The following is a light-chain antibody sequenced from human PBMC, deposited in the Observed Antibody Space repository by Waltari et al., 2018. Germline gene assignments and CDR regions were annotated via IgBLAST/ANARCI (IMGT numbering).Light chain of an antibody. CDR2: DVK. V-gene: IGLV2-14*03. Sequence: QSALTQPASVSGSPGQSITISCTGTGSDIGTYRYVSWYQQHPGKVPTVDIFDVKNRPSGISNRFAGSKSGNTASLTISGLQPEDEAYYYCSSFTTNDTVLFGGGTKVTVL. CDR1: GSDIGTYRY. CDR3: SSFTTNDTVL. J-gene: IGLJ2*01.